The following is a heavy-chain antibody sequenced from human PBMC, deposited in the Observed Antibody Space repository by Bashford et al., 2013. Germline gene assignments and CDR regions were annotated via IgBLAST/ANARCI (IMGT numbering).Heavy chain of an antibody. V-gene: IGHV3-23*01. CDR1: GFTFSSYA. D-gene: IGHD6-13*01. CDR3: AKVLGYSSSWTYYYGMDV. CDR2: ISGSGGST. Sequence: GSLRLSCAASGFTFSSYAMSWVRQAPGKGLEWVSAISGSGGSTYYADSVKGRFTISRDNSKNTLYLQMNSLRAEDTAVYYCAKVLGYSSSWTYYYGMDVWGQGTTVTVSS. J-gene: IGHJ6*02.